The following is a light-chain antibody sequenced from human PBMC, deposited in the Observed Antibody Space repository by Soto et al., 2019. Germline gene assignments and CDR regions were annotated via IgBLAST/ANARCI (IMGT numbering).Light chain of an antibody. Sequence: DIQMTQSPSSLSVSVGDRVTITCRASQSIGGFLNWYQQKLGKAPKLLIYAASSLQSGVPSRFSGSGSGTDFTLTISSLQPGDSATYYCLQDYNYPWTFGQGTKVDI. CDR1: QSIGGF. V-gene: IGKV1-39*01. CDR2: AAS. CDR3: LQDYNYPWT. J-gene: IGKJ1*01.